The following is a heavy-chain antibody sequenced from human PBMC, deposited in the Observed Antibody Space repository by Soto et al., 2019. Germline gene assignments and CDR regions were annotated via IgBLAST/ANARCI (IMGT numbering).Heavy chain of an antibody. CDR2: ISSSSSYI. V-gene: IGHV3-21*01. CDR1: GFTFSSYS. J-gene: IGHJ4*02. CDR3: ARAVMVRGVIWYFDY. D-gene: IGHD3-10*01. Sequence: PGGSLRLSCAASGFTFSSYSMNWVRQAPGKGLEWVSSISSSSSYIYYADSVKGRFTISRDNAKNSLYLQMNSLRAEDTAVYYCARAVMVRGVIWYFDYWGQGTLVTVSS.